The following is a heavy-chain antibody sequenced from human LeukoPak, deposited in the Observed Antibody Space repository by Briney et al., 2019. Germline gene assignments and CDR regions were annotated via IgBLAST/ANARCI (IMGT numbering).Heavy chain of an antibody. CDR2: VGIAADT. J-gene: IGHJ5*02. CDR3: ARGGYSYGYQDNWFDP. V-gene: IGHV3-13*01. Sequence: PGGSLRLSCAASGFTFSDHAMHWVRQAPGKGLEWVSAVGIAADTFYPGSVKGRFTISRENAKNSLYLQMNSLRVEDTAVYYCARGGYSYGYQDNWFDPWGQGTLVTVSS. CDR1: GFTFSDHA. D-gene: IGHD5-18*01.